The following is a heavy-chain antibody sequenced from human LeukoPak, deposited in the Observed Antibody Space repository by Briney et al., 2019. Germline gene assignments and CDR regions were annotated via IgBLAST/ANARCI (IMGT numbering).Heavy chain of an antibody. V-gene: IGHV1-18*01. CDR1: GYTFTSYG. D-gene: IGHD6-19*01. CDR2: ISAYNGNT. J-gene: IGHJ4*02. CDR3: AGMGGIAVAGTGFDY. Sequence: ASVKVSCKASGYTFTSYGISWVRQAPGQGLEWMGWISAYNGNTNYAQKLQGRVTMTTDTSTSTAYMELRSLRSDDTAVYYCAGMGGIAVAGTGFDYWGQGALVTVSS.